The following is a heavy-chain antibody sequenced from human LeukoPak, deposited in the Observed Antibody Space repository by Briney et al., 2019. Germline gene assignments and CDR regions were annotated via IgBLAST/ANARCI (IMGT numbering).Heavy chain of an antibody. CDR2: INAGNGNT. Sequence: ASVKVSCKASGYTFTSYAMHWVRQAPGQRLEWMGWINAGNGNTKYSQKFQGRVTITRDTSASTAYMELSSLRSEDTAVYYCARDGYSSSWLHHFDYWGQGTLVTVSS. V-gene: IGHV1-3*01. J-gene: IGHJ4*02. CDR3: ARDGYSSSWLHHFDY. CDR1: GYTFTSYA. D-gene: IGHD6-13*01.